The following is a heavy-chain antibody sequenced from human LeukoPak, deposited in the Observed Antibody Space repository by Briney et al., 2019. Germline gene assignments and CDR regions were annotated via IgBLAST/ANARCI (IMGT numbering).Heavy chain of an antibody. J-gene: IGHJ3*02. CDR1: GYSFTSYW. CDR3: ARRPTAAGIDGLGAFDI. V-gene: IGHV5-51*01. D-gene: IGHD1-14*01. Sequence: NSGESLKISCKGSGYSFTSYWIGWVRQMPGKGLEWMGIIYPGDSDTRYSPSFQGQVTISADKSISTAYLQWSSLKASDTAMYYCARRPTAAGIDGLGAFDIWGQGTMVTVSS. CDR2: IYPGDSDT.